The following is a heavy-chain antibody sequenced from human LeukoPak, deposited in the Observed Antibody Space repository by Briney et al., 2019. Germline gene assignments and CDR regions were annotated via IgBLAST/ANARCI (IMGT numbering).Heavy chain of an antibody. CDR2: ISSSSSYI. V-gene: IGHV3-21*01. J-gene: IGHJ6*02. CDR3: ARAPDYGMDV. Sequence: GGSLRLSCAASGFTFSSYSMNWVRQAPGKGLEWVSYISSSSSYIYYADSVKGRSTISRDNARNSLFLQMNGLRAEDTAVYYCARAPDYGMDVWGQGTTVTVSS. CDR1: GFTFSSYS.